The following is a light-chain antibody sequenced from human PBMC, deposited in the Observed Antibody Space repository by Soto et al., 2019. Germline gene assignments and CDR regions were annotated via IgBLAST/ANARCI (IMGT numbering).Light chain of an antibody. J-gene: IGLJ2*01. CDR2: EVS. CDR3: SSYTSSRTLL. V-gene: IGLV2-14*01. CDR1: SSDVGGYNY. Sequence: QSALTQPASVSGSPGQSITISCTGTSSDVGGYNYVSWYQQHPGKAPKLMIYEVSNRPSGVSNRFSGSKSGNTASLTISGLQAKDEADYYCSSYTSSRTLLFGGGTKLTVL.